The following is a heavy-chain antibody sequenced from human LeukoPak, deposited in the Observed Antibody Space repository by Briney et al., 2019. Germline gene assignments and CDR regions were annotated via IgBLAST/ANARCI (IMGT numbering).Heavy chain of an antibody. D-gene: IGHD3-16*01. J-gene: IGHJ4*02. V-gene: IGHV3-23*01. Sequence: GGSLRLSCAASGLSFSTFAMSWVRQGPARGLEWVSSLRGNGEIFYAVSVRGRFTLSSDSFRNTVYLQLNNLRVEDTAIYYCARASWVSSTDAVRWGQGTLVTVSS. CDR3: ARASWVSSTDAVR. CDR1: GLSFSTFA. CDR2: LRGNGEI.